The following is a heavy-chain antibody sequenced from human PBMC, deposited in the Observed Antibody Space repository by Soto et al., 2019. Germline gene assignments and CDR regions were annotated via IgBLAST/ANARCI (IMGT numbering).Heavy chain of an antibody. V-gene: IGHV4-61*01. D-gene: IGHD6-13*01. Sequence: SETLSLTCTFSVGSVISGSYYWSWIRQPPGKGLEWIGYIYYSGSTNYNPSLKSRVTISVDTSKNQFSLKLSSVTAADTAVYYCARDRSSSWSRDGYYGMDVWGQGTTVTVSS. CDR1: VGSVISGSYY. CDR3: ARDRSSSWSRDGYYGMDV. CDR2: IYYSGST. J-gene: IGHJ6*02.